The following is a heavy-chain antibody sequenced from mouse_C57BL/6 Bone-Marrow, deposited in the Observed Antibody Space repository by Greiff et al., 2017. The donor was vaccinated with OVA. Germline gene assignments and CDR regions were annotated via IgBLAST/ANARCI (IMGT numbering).Heavy chain of an antibody. D-gene: IGHD2-4*01. Sequence: EVQLVESGGGLVQPGGSLKLSCAASGFTFSDYYMYWVRQTPEKRLEWVAYISNGGGSTYYPDTVKGRFTISRDNAKNTLYLQMSRLKSEDTAMYYCARLFYYDYDGHAYWGQGTLVTVSA. J-gene: IGHJ3*01. CDR3: ARLFYYDYDGHAY. V-gene: IGHV5-12*01. CDR2: ISNGGGST. CDR1: GFTFSDYY.